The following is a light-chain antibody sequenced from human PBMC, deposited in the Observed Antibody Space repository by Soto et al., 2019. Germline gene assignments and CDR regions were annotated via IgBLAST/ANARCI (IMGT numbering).Light chain of an antibody. CDR3: QQYGGSFVNL. Sequence: IVLTQSPGTLSLSPGERATLSCRASQSLRTSYLAWYQQRHGQAPRLLIYGVSNRATGVPDRFRGTGSGTNFTLIISRLEPEDFAVYYCQQYGGSFVNLFGRGTRLE. CDR2: GVS. J-gene: IGKJ2*01. V-gene: IGKV3-20*01. CDR1: QSLRTSY.